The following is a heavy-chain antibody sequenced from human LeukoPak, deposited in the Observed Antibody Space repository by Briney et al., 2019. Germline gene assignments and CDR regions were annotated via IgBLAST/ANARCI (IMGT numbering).Heavy chain of an antibody. D-gene: IGHD1-26*01. CDR2: ITGGGRT. CDR1: GFTFNNYA. J-gene: IGHJ6*02. Sequence: AESLRLSCAASGFTFNNYAMRWVRQAQGQGLEWVSAITGGGRTYYADSVKGRFTISRDNSKNSLYLQLNSLSTEDTALYYCAKARYSYGYYYYYAMDVWGQGTTVTVSS. V-gene: IGHV3-23*01. CDR3: AKARYSYGYYYYYAMDV.